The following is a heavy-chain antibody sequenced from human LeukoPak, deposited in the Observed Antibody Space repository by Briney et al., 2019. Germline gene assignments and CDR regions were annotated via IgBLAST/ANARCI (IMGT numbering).Heavy chain of an antibody. J-gene: IGHJ4*02. D-gene: IGHD6-6*01. Sequence: PSETLSLTCAVSGYSISSGYYWGWIRQPPGKGLEWIGSIYHSGSTYYNPSLKSRVTISVDTSKNQFSLKLTSVTAADTAVYYCARQRPFDYWGQGTLVTVSS. CDR3: ARQRPFDY. CDR1: GYSISSGYY. CDR2: IYHSGST. V-gene: IGHV4-38-2*01.